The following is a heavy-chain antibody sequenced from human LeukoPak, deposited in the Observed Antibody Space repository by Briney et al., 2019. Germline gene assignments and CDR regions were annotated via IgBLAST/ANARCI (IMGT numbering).Heavy chain of an antibody. CDR1: GGPFSGYY. J-gene: IGHJ4*02. V-gene: IGHV4-34*01. CDR3: ARGYCSGGSCYLFDY. Sequence: SETLSLTCAVYGGPFSGYYWSWIRQPPGKGLEWIGEINHSGSTNYNPSLKSRVTISVDTSKNQFSLKLSSVTAADTAVYYCARGYCSGGSCYLFDYWGQGTLVTVSS. D-gene: IGHD2-15*01. CDR2: INHSGST.